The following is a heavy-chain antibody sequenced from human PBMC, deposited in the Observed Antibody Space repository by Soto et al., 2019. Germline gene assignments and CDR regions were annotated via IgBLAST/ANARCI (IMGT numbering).Heavy chain of an antibody. CDR2: MNPNSGNT. Sequence: ASVKVSCKASGYTFTSYDINWVRQATGQGLEWMGWMNPNSGNTGYAQKFQGRVTMTRNTSISTAYMELSSLRSEDTAVYYCATQRITISGVVIPDAFDIWGQGTMVTVSS. J-gene: IGHJ3*02. D-gene: IGHD3-3*01. CDR3: ATQRITISGVVIPDAFDI. CDR1: GYTFTSYD. V-gene: IGHV1-8*01.